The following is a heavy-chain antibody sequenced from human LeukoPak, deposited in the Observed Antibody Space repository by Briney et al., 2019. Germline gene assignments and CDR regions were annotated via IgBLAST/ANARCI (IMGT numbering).Heavy chain of an antibody. V-gene: IGHV3-7*01. CDR1: GFTFSSYW. J-gene: IGHJ4*02. D-gene: IGHD3-3*01. CDR2: IKQDGSEK. Sequence: GGSLRLSCAASGFTFSSYWMSWVRQAPGKGLEWVANIKQDGSEKYYVDSVKGRFTISRDNAKNSLYLQMNSLRAEDTAVYYCARHSYYDFWSGYSNPHSFDYWGQGTLVTVSS. CDR3: ARHSYYDFWSGYSNPHSFDY.